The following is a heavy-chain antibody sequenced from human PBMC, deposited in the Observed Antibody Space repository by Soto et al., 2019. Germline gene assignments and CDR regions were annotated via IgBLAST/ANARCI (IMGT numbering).Heavy chain of an antibody. CDR2: LDQGGXEK. CDR1: EFSFSDYW. Sequence: EVHLVESGGGLVQPGGSLRLSCAASEFSFSDYWMAWVRQAPGKGLEWVANLDQGGXEKHYVDSVKGRFTISRDNAKXXXXXXXXXXXXXXXXXXXXXXXXXXFDPWGQGTLVTVSS. J-gene: IGHJ5*02. CDR3: XXXXXXFDP. V-gene: IGHV3-7*02.